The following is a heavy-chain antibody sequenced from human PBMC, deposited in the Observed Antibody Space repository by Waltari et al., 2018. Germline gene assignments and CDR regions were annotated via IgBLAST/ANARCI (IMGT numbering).Heavy chain of an antibody. CDR1: GFTVSSNY. V-gene: IGHV3-53*02. CDR2: IYSGGST. J-gene: IGHJ4*02. CDR3: AREGGIAAAGSTTSTFDY. Sequence: EVQLVETGGGLIQPGGSLRLSCAASGFTVSSNYMSWVRQAPGKGLEWVSVIYSGGSTYYADSVKGRFTISRDNSKNTLYLQMNSLRAEDTAVYYCAREGGIAAAGSTTSTFDYWGQGTLVTVSS. D-gene: IGHD6-13*01.